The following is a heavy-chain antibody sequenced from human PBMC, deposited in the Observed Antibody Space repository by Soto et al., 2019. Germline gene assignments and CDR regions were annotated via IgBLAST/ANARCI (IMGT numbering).Heavy chain of an antibody. V-gene: IGHV3-23*01. CDR1: GFTFSSFA. J-gene: IGHJ4*02. CDR3: AKSLNTATSFDY. CDR2: ISVTGDT. Sequence: GGSLRLSCAASGFTFSSFAMNWVRQAPGKGPEWVSHISVTGDTYYADSVKGRFTISRDNSKHTLFLQMKSLRAEDTAVYYCAKSLNTATSFDYWGQGS.